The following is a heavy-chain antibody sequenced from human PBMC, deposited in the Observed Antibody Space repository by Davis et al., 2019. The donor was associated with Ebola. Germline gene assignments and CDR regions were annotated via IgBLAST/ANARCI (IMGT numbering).Heavy chain of an antibody. CDR3: AKTPSSIAARNLDY. V-gene: IGHV3-21*04. Sequence: GESLKISCAASGFTLSGFTFSDYDMNWVRQAPGKGLEWVSTISKTSVYTYYAESVKGRFTISRDNAKNSLYLQMDGLRAEDTAVYYCAKTPSSIAARNLDYWGQGTLVTVSS. CDR2: ISKTSVYT. D-gene: IGHD6-6*01. CDR1: GFTLSGFTFSDYD. J-gene: IGHJ4*02.